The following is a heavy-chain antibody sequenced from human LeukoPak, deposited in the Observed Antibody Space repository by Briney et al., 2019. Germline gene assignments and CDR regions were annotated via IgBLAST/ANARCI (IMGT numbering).Heavy chain of an antibody. CDR2: ISSSSSYI. CDR3: ARGLLWFGEFYFDY. Sequence: GGSLRLSCAASGFTFSSYAMSWVRQAPGKGLEWVSAISSSSSYIYYADSVKGRFTISRDNAKNSLYLQMNSLRAEDTAVYYCARGLLWFGEFYFDYWGQGTLVTVSS. CDR1: GFTFSSYA. V-gene: IGHV3-21*01. D-gene: IGHD3-10*01. J-gene: IGHJ4*02.